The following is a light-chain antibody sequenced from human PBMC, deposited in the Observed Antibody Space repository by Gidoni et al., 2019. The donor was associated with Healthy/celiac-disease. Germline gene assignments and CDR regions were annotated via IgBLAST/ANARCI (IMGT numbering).Light chain of an antibody. CDR1: NFGSKI. CDR2: YDS. Sequence: SYVLTQTPSVSVAPGQTARITWGGNNFGSKIVHWYQQKPGQAPVLVIYYDSDRPSGIPERFSCSNSGNTATLTISRVEAGDDADYYCQVWDSSSDHPVCGGGTKLTVL. CDR3: QVWDSSSDHPV. J-gene: IGLJ2*01. V-gene: IGLV3-21*04.